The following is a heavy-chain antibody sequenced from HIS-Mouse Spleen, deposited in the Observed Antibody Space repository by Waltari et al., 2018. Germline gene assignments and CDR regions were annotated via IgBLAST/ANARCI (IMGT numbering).Heavy chain of an antibody. CDR2: IKQDGSAK. Sequence: EVQLVESGGGLVQPGGSLRRSCAAVGLTCSSYGVSCVPQAPGKGLEWVANIKQDGSAKYYVDSVKGRFTISRDNAKNSLYLQMNSLRAEDTAVYYCARERRGPGWFDPWGQGTLVTVSS. D-gene: IGHD5-12*01. V-gene: IGHV3-7*01. CDR1: GLTCSSYG. J-gene: IGHJ5*02. CDR3: ARERRGPGWFDP.